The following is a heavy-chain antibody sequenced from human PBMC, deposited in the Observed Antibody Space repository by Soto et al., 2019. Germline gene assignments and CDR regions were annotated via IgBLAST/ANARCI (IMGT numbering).Heavy chain of an antibody. Sequence: SETLCLTCTVAGGSLSSYYWSWIRQPPGKALEWIGYIYHSGSTNYNPSLKSRVTISVDTSKNQLSLNLSSVTAADTAVYYCATKPTYSTVWYYFDYWGQGALVTVSS. CDR3: ATKPTYSTVWYYFDY. D-gene: IGHD2-2*01. CDR2: IYHSGST. V-gene: IGHV4-59*03. J-gene: IGHJ4*02. CDR1: GGSLSSYY.